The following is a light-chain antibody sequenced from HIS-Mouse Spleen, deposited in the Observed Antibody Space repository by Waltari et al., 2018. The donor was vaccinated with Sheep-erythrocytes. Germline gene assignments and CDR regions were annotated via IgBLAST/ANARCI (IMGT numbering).Light chain of an antibody. V-gene: IGKV4-1*01. CDR1: PSVLYSSNNKNY. J-gene: IGKJ4*01. CDR2: WAS. CDR3: QQYYSTLLT. Sequence: DIVMTQSPDSLAVSLGERATINCKSSPSVLYSSNNKNYLAWYQQKPGQPPKLLIYWASTRESGVPDRFSGSGSGTDFTLTSSSLQAEDVAVYYCQQYYSTLLTFGGGTKVEIK.